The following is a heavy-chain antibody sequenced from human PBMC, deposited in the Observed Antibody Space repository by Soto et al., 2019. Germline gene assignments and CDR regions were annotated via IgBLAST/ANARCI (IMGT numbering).Heavy chain of an antibody. CDR1: GFTFSNAW. CDR3: TTSPGYGSGSFYYYYYMDV. J-gene: IGHJ6*03. D-gene: IGHD3-10*01. CDR2: SKSKTDGGTT. Sequence: EVQLVESGGGLVKPGGSLRLSCAASGFTFSNAWMSWVRQAPGKGLEWVGRSKSKTDGGTTDYPAPVKGRFTISRDDSKNTLYLQMNSLKAEDTAVYYCTTSPGYGSGSFYYYYYMDVWGKGTTVTVSS. V-gene: IGHV3-15*01.